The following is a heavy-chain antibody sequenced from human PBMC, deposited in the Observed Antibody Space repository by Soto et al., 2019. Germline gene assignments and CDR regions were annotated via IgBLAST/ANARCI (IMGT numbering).Heavy chain of an antibody. CDR2: ISGSGGST. Sequence: HPGGSLRLSCAASGFTFSSYAMSWVHQAPGKGLEWVSAISGSGGSTYYADSVKGRFTISRDNSKNTLYLQMNSLRAEDTAVYYCAKAVVRTKGSLYGMDVWGQGTTVTVSS. CDR1: GFTFSSYA. J-gene: IGHJ6*02. D-gene: IGHD3-10*01. CDR3: AKAVVRTKGSLYGMDV. V-gene: IGHV3-23*01.